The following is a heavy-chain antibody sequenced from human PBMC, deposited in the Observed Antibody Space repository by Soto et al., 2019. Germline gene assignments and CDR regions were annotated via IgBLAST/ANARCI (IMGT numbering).Heavy chain of an antibody. CDR1: GYTFTSYA. J-gene: IGHJ4*02. CDR3: ATDSGSYWALDY. V-gene: IGHV1-3*01. Sequence: ASVKVSCKASGYTFTSYAVHWVRQAPGQGLEWLGWINAANGNTKYSQKFQGRITITRDTSASTTYMELSSLTSEDTAVYYCATDSGSYWALDYWGQGALVTVSS. CDR2: INAANGNT. D-gene: IGHD1-26*01.